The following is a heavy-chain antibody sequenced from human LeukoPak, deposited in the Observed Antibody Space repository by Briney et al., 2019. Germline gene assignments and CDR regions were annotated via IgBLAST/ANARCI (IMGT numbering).Heavy chain of an antibody. V-gene: IGHV1-18*01. D-gene: IGHD6-19*01. CDR3: AREGSGWYGHYFDY. J-gene: IGHJ4*02. CDR2: ISAYNGNT. CDR1: GGTFSSYA. Sequence: AASVKVSCKASGGTFSSYAISWVRQAPGQGLEWMGWISAYNGNTNYAQKLQGRVTMTTDTSTSTAYMELRSLRSDDTAVYYCAREGSGWYGHYFDYWGQGTLVTVSS.